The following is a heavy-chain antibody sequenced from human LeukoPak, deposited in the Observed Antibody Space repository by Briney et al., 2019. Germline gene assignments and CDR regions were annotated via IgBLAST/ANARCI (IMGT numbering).Heavy chain of an antibody. Sequence: GGSVSLSYAVSGSTFSIYAMSCVRLAPGGGREWVLAISGSGGSTYYADSVKGRFTISRDNSKNTLYLQMNSLRAEDTAVYYCARDPTGTTKWPIDVWGKGTTVTVSS. CDR2: ISGSGGST. J-gene: IGHJ6*04. CDR1: GSTFSIYA. D-gene: IGHD1-7*01. V-gene: IGHV3-23*01. CDR3: ARDPTGTTKWPIDV.